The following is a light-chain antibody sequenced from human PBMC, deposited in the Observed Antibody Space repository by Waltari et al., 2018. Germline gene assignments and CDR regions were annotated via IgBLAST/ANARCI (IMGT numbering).Light chain of an antibody. V-gene: IGKV1-39*01. CDR3: HQSHSTPWT. CDR2: STS. Sequence: DIQMTQSPSSLSASIGDRVTITCRASRSIYSYLNWYQQKPGKAPKVLISSTSTLRNGVPSRFSGSGSGTDFTLTISSLQPEDFATYFCHQSHSTPWTFGQGTKVEI. J-gene: IGKJ1*01. CDR1: RSIYSY.